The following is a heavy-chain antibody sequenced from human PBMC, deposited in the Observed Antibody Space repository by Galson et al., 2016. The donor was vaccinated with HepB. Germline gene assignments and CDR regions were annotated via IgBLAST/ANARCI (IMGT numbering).Heavy chain of an antibody. V-gene: IGHV3-23*01. CDR3: AKDGGDSGGTYDY. CDR1: GFSFSNYA. D-gene: IGHD6-19*01. J-gene: IGHJ4*02. Sequence: SLRLSCAASGFSFSNYAMSWVRQAPGKGLEWVSGTYGGGHKTHYAESLKGRFTVSRDNSENTLYLQMNSLRVDDTAVYYCAKDGGDSGGTYDYWGQGTLVTVSS. CDR2: TYGGGHKT.